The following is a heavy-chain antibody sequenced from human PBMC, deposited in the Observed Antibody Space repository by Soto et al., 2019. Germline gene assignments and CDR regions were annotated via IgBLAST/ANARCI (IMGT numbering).Heavy chain of an antibody. J-gene: IGHJ3*02. CDR3: ARELLFYDSDGFSWDDAFDI. V-gene: IGHV4-30-2*01. Sequence: QMHLQESGSGLVKPSQTLSLTCAVSGGSLSSSAYSWSWIRQPPGKGLEWIGFIYQSGSTYYNPSLKRRGPMSLDRPKNQFSLKLSSVTAADTAVYYCARELLFYDSDGFSWDDAFDIWGQGTMVTVSS. CDR2: IYQSGST. D-gene: IGHD3-22*01. CDR1: GGSLSSSAYS.